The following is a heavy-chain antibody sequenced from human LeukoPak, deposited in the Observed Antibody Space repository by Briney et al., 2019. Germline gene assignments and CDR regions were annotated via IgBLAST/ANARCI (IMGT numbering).Heavy chain of an antibody. Sequence: GESLKISCKGSGYSFTSYWIGWVRQMPGKGLEWMGIIYPGDSDTRYSPSFQGQVTISADKSISTAYLQWSSLKASDTAMYYCARTGRATVTTPWYFDYWGQGTLVTVSS. V-gene: IGHV5-51*01. CDR2: IYPGDSDT. D-gene: IGHD4-17*01. CDR1: GYSFTSYW. CDR3: ARTGRATVTTPWYFDY. J-gene: IGHJ4*02.